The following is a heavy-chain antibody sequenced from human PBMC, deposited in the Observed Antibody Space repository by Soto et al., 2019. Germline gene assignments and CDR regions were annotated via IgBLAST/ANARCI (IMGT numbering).Heavy chain of an antibody. CDR3: ARVGSGYDLGSIVYYYYYMDV. CDR2: IYYSGST. D-gene: IGHD5-12*01. V-gene: IGHV4-59*01. CDR1: GGSISSYY. J-gene: IGHJ6*03. Sequence: SETLSLTCTVSGGSISSYYWSWIRQPPGKGLEWIGYIYYSGSTNYNPSLKSRVTISVDTSKNQFSLKLSSVTAADTAVYYCARVGSGYDLGSIVYYYYYMDVWGKGTTVTVSS.